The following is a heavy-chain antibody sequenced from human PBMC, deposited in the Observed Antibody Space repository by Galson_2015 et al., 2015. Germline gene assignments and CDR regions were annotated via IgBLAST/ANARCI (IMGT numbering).Heavy chain of an antibody. CDR2: IHYSGST. CDR1: GGSISNYY. CDR3: ARDYNRLGCYYMDV. D-gene: IGHD1-14*01. V-gene: IGHV4-59*01. J-gene: IGHJ6*03. Sequence: SETLSLTCTVSGGSISNYYWSWIRQPPGKGLEWIGYIHYSGSTNYNPSLKSRATISVDTSKNQFSLKLSSVTAADTAVYYCARDYNRLGCYYMDVWGNGTSVTVSS.